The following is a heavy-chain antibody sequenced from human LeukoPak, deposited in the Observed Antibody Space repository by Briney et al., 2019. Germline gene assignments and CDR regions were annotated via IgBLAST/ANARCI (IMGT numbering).Heavy chain of an antibody. CDR3: ARGRRYDFWSGSNYFDY. V-gene: IGHV4-34*01. Sequence: SETLSLTCAVYGGSFSGYYWSWIRQPPGKGLEWIGGINHSGSTNYNPSLKSRVTISVDTSKNQFSLKLSSVTAADTGVYYCARGRRYDFWSGSNYFDYWGQGTLVTLSS. CDR2: INHSGST. CDR1: GGSFSGYY. J-gene: IGHJ4*02. D-gene: IGHD3-3*01.